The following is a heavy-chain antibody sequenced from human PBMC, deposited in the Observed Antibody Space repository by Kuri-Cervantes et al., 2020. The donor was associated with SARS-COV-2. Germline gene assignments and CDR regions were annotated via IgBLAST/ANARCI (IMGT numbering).Heavy chain of an antibody. V-gene: IGHV3-48*03. J-gene: IGHJ4*02. Sequence: GESLKIPWAAPGFTFSSYEMNWVRQAPGKGLEWVSYISSSGSTIYYADSVKGRFNISRDNAKNSLYLQMNSLRAEDTAVYYCARAPRPRVYYDSSGYLNYWGQGTLVTVSS. CDR2: ISSSGSTI. D-gene: IGHD3-22*01. CDR1: GFTFSSYE. CDR3: ARAPRPRVYYDSSGYLNY.